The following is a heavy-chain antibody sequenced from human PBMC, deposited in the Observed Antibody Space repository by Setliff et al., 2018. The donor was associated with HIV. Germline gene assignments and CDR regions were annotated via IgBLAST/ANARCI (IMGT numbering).Heavy chain of an antibody. J-gene: IGHJ6*02. CDR2: IYPGDSDT. Sequence: GESLKISCEASGYNFLTQWIGWVRQKPGKGLEWVGIIYPGDSDTRYSPSFQGQVTISADKSISTAYLQWSSLKASDTAMYYCARNYGMDVWGQGTTVTVSS. CDR1: GYNFLTQW. CDR3: ARNYGMDV. V-gene: IGHV5-51*01.